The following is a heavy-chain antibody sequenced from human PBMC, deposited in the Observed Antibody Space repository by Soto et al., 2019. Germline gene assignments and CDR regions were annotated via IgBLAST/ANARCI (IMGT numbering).Heavy chain of an antibody. Sequence: GESLKISCQVSGYSFTHYWISWVRQIPGKGLEWMGRIDPSDSQTNYSPSFQGHVTISVDKSISTAYLEWTSLKASDTAMYYCVRLQSYYGTSGYYYWGQGTLVTVSS. V-gene: IGHV5-10-1*01. CDR2: IDPSDSQT. D-gene: IGHD3-22*01. CDR1: GYSFTHYW. CDR3: VRLQSYYGTSGYYY. J-gene: IGHJ4*02.